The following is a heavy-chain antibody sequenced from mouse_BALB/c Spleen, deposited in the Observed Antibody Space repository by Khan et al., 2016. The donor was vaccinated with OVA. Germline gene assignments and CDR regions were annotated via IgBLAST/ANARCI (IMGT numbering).Heavy chain of an antibody. Sequence: QVQLKESGPELKKPGETVKISCKASGYTFTNNGMNWVKLAPGQGFKWMGWINTYTGKAAYADDFKGRFAFSLETSASTAYLQINNLKNEDTATYFCARVGYNGTMDYWGQGTSGTVSS. CDR1: GYTFTNNG. CDR2: INTYTGKA. D-gene: IGHD2-14*01. V-gene: IGHV9-3-1*01. CDR3: ARVGYNGTMDY. J-gene: IGHJ4*01.